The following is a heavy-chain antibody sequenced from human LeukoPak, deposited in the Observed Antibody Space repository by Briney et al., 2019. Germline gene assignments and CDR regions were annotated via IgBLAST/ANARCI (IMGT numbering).Heavy chain of an antibody. CDR1: GYTLNELS. J-gene: IGHJ4*02. CDR3: ATNGITMVRGVTYGY. V-gene: IGHV1-24*01. D-gene: IGHD3-10*01. CDR2: FDPEDGET. Sequence: ASVKVSCKVSGYTLNELSMHWVRQAPGKGLEWMGGFDPEDGETIYAQKFQGRVTMTEDTSTDAAYMELSSLRSEDTAVYYCATNGITMVRGVTYGYWGQGTLVTVSS.